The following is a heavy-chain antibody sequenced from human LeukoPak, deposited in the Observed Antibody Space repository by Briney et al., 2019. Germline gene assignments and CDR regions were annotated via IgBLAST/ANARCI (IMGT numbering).Heavy chain of an antibody. CDR1: GYTFTTYY. CDR3: ARDSSAWPWIFYSYYMDV. CDR2: INPNSGDT. D-gene: IGHD3-22*01. Sequence: ASVKVSCKASGYTFTTYYIHWVRQVPGQGLEWMGWINPNSGDTKSAQKFQGRVTLTRDTSSSTAYMELSTLRSDDTAVYYCARDSSAWPWIFYSYYMDVWGQGTTVTISS. J-gene: IGHJ6*03. V-gene: IGHV1-2*02.